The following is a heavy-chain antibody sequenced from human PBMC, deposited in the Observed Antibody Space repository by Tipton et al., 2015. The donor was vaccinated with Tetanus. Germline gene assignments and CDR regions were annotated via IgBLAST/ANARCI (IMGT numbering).Heavy chain of an antibody. CDR2: IYPGDSSV. V-gene: IGHV5-51*01. Sequence: QLVQSGPEVKKPGESLNISCKASGYNFATFWIGWVRQKPGKGLEWMGIIYPGDSSVRYSPTFQGQVTISVDRSIDTAYLQWSSLKASDSAIYYCARPLTSVAFGGFAFDVWGQGTLVTVSS. CDR1: GYNFATFW. J-gene: IGHJ3*01. CDR3: ARPLTSVAFGGFAFDV. D-gene: IGHD3-16*01.